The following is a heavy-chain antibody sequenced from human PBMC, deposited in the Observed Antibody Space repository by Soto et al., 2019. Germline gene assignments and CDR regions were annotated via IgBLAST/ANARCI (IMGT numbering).Heavy chain of an antibody. CDR3: ARDLKWHDYGDYGEYKQTPPWFDP. Sequence: QVQLVQSGAEVKKPGASVKVSCKASGYTFTSYGISWVRQAPGQGLEWMGWISAYNGNTNYAQKLQGRVTMTTDTSTSTAYMELRSLRSDDTAVYYCARDLKWHDYGDYGEYKQTPPWFDPCGQGTLVTVSS. CDR1: GYTFTSYG. J-gene: IGHJ5*02. V-gene: IGHV1-18*04. D-gene: IGHD4-17*01. CDR2: ISAYNGNT.